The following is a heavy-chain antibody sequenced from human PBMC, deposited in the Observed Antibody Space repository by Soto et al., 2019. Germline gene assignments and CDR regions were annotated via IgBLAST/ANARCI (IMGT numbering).Heavy chain of an antibody. V-gene: IGHV1-18*01. Sequence: QVQLVQSGPEVKKPGASVKVSCKASGYYFSSYGITWVRQAPGQGLEWMGWISPSSGETNYAQKFQGRVTVTTDTSTITTYLELRSLKSDATAVYYCARDWHPRFDPWSPGTLVTVSS. CDR3: ARDWHPRFDP. J-gene: IGHJ5*02. CDR2: ISPSSGET. CDR1: GYYFSSYG.